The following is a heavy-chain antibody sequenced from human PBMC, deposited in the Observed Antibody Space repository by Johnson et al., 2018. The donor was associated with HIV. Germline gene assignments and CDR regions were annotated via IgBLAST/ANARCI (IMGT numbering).Heavy chain of an antibody. CDR3: AKAYCPGCDAFEI. CDR1: GITVGTNY. V-gene: IGHV3-66*02. Sequence: EQLVESGGGVVQPGGSLRLSCAASGITVGTNYMSWVRQAPGKGLEWVSVIFSVGDVYYADSVKGRFTISRDNSNNTLYLQMNSLRTEDSGVYYCAKAYCPGCDAFEIWGQGTMVTVSS. J-gene: IGHJ3*02. CDR2: IFSVGDV. D-gene: IGHD2-21*01.